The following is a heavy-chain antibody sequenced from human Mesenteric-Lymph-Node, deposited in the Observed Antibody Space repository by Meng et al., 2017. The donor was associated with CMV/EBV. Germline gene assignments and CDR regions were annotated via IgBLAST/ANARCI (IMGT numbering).Heavy chain of an antibody. CDR3: ARVEDIVVVPAAIGPPKYYYYGMDV. CDR2: ISAYNGNT. Sequence: ASVKVSCKASGYTFTSYGISWVRQAPGQGLEWMGWISAYNGNTNYAQKFQGRVTITADKSTSTAYMELSSLRSEDTAVYYCARVEDIVVVPAAIGPPKYYYYGMDVWGQGTTVT. CDR1: GYTFTSYG. V-gene: IGHV1-18*01. D-gene: IGHD2-2*01. J-gene: IGHJ6*02.